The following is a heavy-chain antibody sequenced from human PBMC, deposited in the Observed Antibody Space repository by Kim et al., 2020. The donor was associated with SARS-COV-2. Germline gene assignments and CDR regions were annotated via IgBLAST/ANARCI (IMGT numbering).Heavy chain of an antibody. D-gene: IGHD3-10*01. J-gene: IGHJ6*02. Sequence: ASVKVSCKASGYTFTSYAMHWVRQAPGQRLEWMGWINAGNGNTKYSQKFQGRVTITRDTSASTAYMELSSLRSEDTAVYYCARDFSPRTIWSRVRYYYYGMDVWGQGTTVTVSS. V-gene: IGHV1-3*01. CDR2: INAGNGNT. CDR3: ARDFSPRTIWSRVRYYYYGMDV. CDR1: GYTFTSYA.